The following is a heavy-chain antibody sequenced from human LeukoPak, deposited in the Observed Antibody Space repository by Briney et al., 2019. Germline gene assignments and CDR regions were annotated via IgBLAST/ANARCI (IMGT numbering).Heavy chain of an antibody. Sequence: PSETLSLTCAVYGGSFSGYYWSWIRQPPGKGLEWIGEINHSGSTNYNPSLKSRVTISVDTSKNQFSLKLSSVTAADTAVYYCAREASYCSGTSCYRTSSGFDPWGQGTLVTVSS. D-gene: IGHD2-2*02. CDR3: AREASYCSGTSCYRTSSGFDP. V-gene: IGHV4-34*01. J-gene: IGHJ5*02. CDR2: INHSGST. CDR1: GGSFSGYY.